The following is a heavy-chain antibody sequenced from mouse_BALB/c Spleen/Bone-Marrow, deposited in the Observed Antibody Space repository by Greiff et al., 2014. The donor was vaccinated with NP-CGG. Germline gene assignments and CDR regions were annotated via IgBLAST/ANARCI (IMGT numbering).Heavy chain of an antibody. CDR1: GFNIKDTY. J-gene: IGHJ3*01. D-gene: IGHD1-1*01. Sequence: DVKLVESGAELVRPGASVKLSCTASGFNIKDTYMHWVKQRPEQGLEWIGRIDPANGNTKYDPKFQGKATITADTSSNTAYLQLSSLTSEDTAVYYCATYYYGSSWGFAYWGQGTLVTFSA. V-gene: IGHV14-3*02. CDR2: IDPANGNT. CDR3: ATYYYGSSWGFAY.